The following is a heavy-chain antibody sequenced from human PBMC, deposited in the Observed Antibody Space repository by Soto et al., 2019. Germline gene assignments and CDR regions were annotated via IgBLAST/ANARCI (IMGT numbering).Heavy chain of an antibody. J-gene: IGHJ4*02. D-gene: IGHD2-21*01. Sequence: EVQLVESGGGLVQPGGSLRLSCVASGFTFSHYWMHWVREAPGKGLLWVSRITSDGSNTAYADSVKGRFTISRDNAKNTLYLQLNSLRAEDTAIYYCASLLWGSVSTDYWGQGTLVTVSS. V-gene: IGHV3-74*01. CDR3: ASLLWGSVSTDY. CDR2: ITSDGSNT. CDR1: GFTFSHYW.